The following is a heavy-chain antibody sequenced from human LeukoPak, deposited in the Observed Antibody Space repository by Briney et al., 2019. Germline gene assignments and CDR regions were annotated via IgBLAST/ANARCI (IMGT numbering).Heavy chain of an antibody. V-gene: IGHV3-30*09. J-gene: IGHJ3*02. CDR2: ISYDGNTK. Sequence: GGSLRLSCAATGITFSNFPMHWVRQAPGKGLEWVAVISYDGNTKYYADSVKGRFAITRDNSKNTLFLQMNSLRGEDTAVYYCARVAIGTTKSDDAFDIWGQGTMVTVSS. CDR1: GITFSNFP. CDR3: ARVAIGTTKSDDAFDI. D-gene: IGHD1-1*01.